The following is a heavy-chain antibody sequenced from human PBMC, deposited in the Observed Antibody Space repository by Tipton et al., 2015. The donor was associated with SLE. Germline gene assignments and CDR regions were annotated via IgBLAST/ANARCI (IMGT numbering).Heavy chain of an antibody. V-gene: IGHV4-59*01. Sequence: TLSLTCTVSGGSISYYYWSWIRQTPGKGLEWIGDIYSGGTPSYNPSLKSRVTTSFDRSKNQFSLNLNSVTAADTATYYCARVRGGWANDASDIWGQGTMVTVSS. J-gene: IGHJ3*02. CDR3: ARVRGGWANDASDI. CDR1: GGSISYYY. CDR2: IYSGGTP. D-gene: IGHD6-19*01.